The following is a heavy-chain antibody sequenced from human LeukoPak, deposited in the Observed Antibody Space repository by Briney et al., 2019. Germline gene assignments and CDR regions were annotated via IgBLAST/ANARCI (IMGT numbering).Heavy chain of an antibody. D-gene: IGHD3-10*02. CDR1: GFTFRSYE. CDR3: AELGITMIGGV. CDR2: ISSSGSTI. Sequence: GGSLRLSCAASGFTFRSYEMNWVRQAPGKGLEWVSYISSSGSTIYYADSVKGRFTISRDNAKNSLYLQMNSLRAEDTAVYYCAELGITMIGGVWGKGTTVTISS. J-gene: IGHJ6*04. V-gene: IGHV3-48*03.